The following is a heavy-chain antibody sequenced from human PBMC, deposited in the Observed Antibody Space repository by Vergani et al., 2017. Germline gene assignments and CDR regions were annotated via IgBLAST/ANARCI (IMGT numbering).Heavy chain of an antibody. CDR2: IHTSGST. CDR3: ARGSCLGGSCYKPLFDY. CDR1: GGPINSHTYY. D-gene: IGHD2-15*01. Sequence: QVQLQESGPGLVKPSQTLSLTCTVSGGPINSHTYYWSWIRQPAGKGLESIGRIHTSGSTNYNPSFKSLVTTSEDTSKNHFSLNLTSVTAADTAVYFCARGSCLGGSCYKPLFDYLGQGILVTVSS. V-gene: IGHV4-61*02. J-gene: IGHJ4*02.